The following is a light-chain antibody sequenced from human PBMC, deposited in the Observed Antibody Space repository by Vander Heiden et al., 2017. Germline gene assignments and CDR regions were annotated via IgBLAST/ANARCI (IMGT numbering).Light chain of an antibody. CDR3: QQANSFPYT. V-gene: IGKV1D-12*01. Sequence: DIQMTQSPSSVSASVGDRVTITSRASQGIGSWLAWYQQKPGKAPKLLIYAASSLQSGVPSRFSGSGSGTDFTLTISNLQPEDFATYCWQQANSFPYTFGQGTKLEIK. J-gene: IGKJ2*01. CDR1: QGIGSW. CDR2: AAS.